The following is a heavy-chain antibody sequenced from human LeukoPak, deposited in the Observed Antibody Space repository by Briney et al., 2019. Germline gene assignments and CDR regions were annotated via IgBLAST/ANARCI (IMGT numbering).Heavy chain of an antibody. Sequence: GGSLRLSCEASGFTFSSYAMSWVRQAPGKGLEWVSAISGSGGSTYYADSVKGRFTISRDNSKNTLYLQMNSLRAEDTAVYYCAKAPRTDFWSGYWYFDYWGQGTLVTVSS. CDR2: ISGSGGST. V-gene: IGHV3-23*01. CDR3: AKAPRTDFWSGYWYFDY. J-gene: IGHJ4*02. CDR1: GFTFSSYA. D-gene: IGHD3-3*01.